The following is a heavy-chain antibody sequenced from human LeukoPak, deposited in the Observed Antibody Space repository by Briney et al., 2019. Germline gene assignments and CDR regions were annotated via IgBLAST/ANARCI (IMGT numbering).Heavy chain of an antibody. CDR3: ARDKWEPRYAFDI. CDR1: GGSISSSSYY. D-gene: IGHD1-26*01. CDR2: IYHSGST. J-gene: IGHJ3*02. V-gene: IGHV4-39*07. Sequence: SETLSLTCTVSGGSISSSSYYWGWIRQPPGKGLEWMGEIYHSGSTNYNPSLKSRVTISVDKSKTQFSLKLSSVTAADTAVYYCARDKWEPRYAFDIWGQGTMVTVSS.